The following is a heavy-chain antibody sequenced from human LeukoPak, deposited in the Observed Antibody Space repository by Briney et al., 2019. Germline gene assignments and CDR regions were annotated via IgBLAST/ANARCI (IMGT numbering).Heavy chain of an antibody. D-gene: IGHD3-9*01. CDR3: AKDERGEYYDILTGYYPQTFDY. CDR2: ISTSGGST. CDR1: GFTVGSYA. Sequence: GGSLLLSCAASGFTVGSYAMSWGRQAPGKGLEWVSAISTSGGSTYDADSVRGRFTISRDISKNTLYLQMSSLRVEDTAVYYCAKDERGEYYDILTGYYPQTFDYWGQGTLVTVSS. V-gene: IGHV3-23*01. J-gene: IGHJ4*02.